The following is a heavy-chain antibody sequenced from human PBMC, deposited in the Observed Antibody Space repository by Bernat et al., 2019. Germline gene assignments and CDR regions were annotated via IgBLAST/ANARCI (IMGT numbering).Heavy chain of an antibody. Sequence: QLQLQESGPGRVKPSETLSLTCTVSGGSISSSSYYWGWIRQPPGKGLEWIGSISYSGNTYYNPSLKSRVTISVDTSKNQFSLKLSSVTAADAAVFYCARHSYYYDSSGYYYYFDYWGQGTLVTVSS. V-gene: IGHV4-39*01. CDR1: GGSISSSSYY. CDR2: ISYSGNT. D-gene: IGHD3-22*01. CDR3: ARHSYYYDSSGYYYYFDY. J-gene: IGHJ4*02.